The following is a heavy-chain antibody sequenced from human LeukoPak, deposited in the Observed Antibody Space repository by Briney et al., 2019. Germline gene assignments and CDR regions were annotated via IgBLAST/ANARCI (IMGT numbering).Heavy chain of an antibody. CDR3: ALDNWNEFDP. Sequence: ASVKVSCKASGYRFSANGISWVRQAPGQGLGWGGWVSTYNSDTNYAPRFQGRVTMTKDTSTSTVYMELRSLRTDDTAVYYCALDNWNEFDPWGQGTLVTVSS. D-gene: IGHD1-20*01. CDR1: GYRFSANG. CDR2: VSTYNSDT. V-gene: IGHV1-18*01. J-gene: IGHJ5*02.